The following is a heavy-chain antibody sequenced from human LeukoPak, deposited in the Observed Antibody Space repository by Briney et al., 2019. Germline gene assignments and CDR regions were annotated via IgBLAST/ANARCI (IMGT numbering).Heavy chain of an antibody. Sequence: GGSLRLSCAVSGITLSNYGMSWVRQAPGKGLEWVAGISGSGGGAQYADSVKGRFTISRDNARNRLYLHMNSLRAEDTAMYFCAKRGVVIRVFLVGFHKEAYYFDSWGQGVLVTVSS. CDR1: GITLSNYG. CDR2: ISGSGGGA. J-gene: IGHJ4*02. CDR3: AKRGVVIRVFLVGFHKEAYYFDS. V-gene: IGHV3-23*01. D-gene: IGHD3-10*01.